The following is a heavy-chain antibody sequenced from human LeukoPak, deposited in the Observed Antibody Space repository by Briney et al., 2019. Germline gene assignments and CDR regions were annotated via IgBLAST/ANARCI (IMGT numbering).Heavy chain of an antibody. Sequence: ASVKVSCKASGYTFTGYYMHWVRQAPGQGLEWMGGIIPIFGRAYYAQKFQGRVTMTRNTSISTAYMELSSLRSEDTAVYYCARDNGGTAMAYYYYYYMDVWGKGTTVTISS. CDR3: ARDNGGTAMAYYYYYYMDV. V-gene: IGHV1-2*02. D-gene: IGHD5-18*01. CDR1: GYTFTGYY. J-gene: IGHJ6*03. CDR2: IIPIFGRA.